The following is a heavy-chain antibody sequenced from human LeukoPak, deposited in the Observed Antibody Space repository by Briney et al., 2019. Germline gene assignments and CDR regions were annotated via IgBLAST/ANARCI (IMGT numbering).Heavy chain of an antibody. D-gene: IGHD2-2*02. CDR1: GFTFSSYG. V-gene: IGHV3-33*01. Sequence: PGRSLRLSCAASGFTFSSYGMHWVRQAPGKGLEWVAVIWYDGSNKYYADSVKGRFTISRDNSKNTLYLQMNSLRAEDTAVYCCARDPIAVAPAAIQGYYGMDVWGQGTTVTVSS. CDR3: ARDPIAVAPAAIQGYYGMDV. J-gene: IGHJ6*02. CDR2: IWYDGSNK.